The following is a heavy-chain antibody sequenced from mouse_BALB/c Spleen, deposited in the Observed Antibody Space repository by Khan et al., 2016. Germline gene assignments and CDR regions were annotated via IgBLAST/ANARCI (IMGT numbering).Heavy chain of an antibody. Sequence: EVQLQESGPGLVKPSQSLSLTCSVIGYSITSGYYWNWIRQFPGNKLEWMGYISYDGNNNYNPSLKNRISITRDTSKNQFFLKLNSVTTEDTATYYCAIYYYGSHYCYYAMDYWGQGTSVTVSS. V-gene: IGHV3-6*02. CDR3: AIYYYGSHYCYYAMDY. CDR2: ISYDGNN. J-gene: IGHJ4*01. CDR1: GYSITSGYY. D-gene: IGHD1-1*01.